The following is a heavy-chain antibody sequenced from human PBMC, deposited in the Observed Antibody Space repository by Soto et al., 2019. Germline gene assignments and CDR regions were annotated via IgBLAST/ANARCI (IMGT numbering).Heavy chain of an antibody. CDR3: ARVGVVVVPAAILFDY. CDR2: IYWDDDK. Sequence: ESGPTLVNPTQTLTLTCTFSGFSLSTSGVGVGWIRQPPGKALEWLALIYWDDDKRYSPSLKSRLTITKDTSKNQVVLTMTNMDPVDTATYYCARVGVVVVPAAILFDYWGQGTLVTVSS. V-gene: IGHV2-5*02. D-gene: IGHD2-2*01. CDR1: GFSLSTSGVG. J-gene: IGHJ4*02.